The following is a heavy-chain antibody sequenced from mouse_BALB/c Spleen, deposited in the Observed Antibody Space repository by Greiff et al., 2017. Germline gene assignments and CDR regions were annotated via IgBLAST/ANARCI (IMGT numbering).Heavy chain of an antibody. CDR1: GYSFTGYF. J-gene: IGHJ3*01. Sequence: EVQLQQSGPELVKPGASVKISCKASGYSFTGYFMNWVMQSHGKSLEWIGRINPYNGDTFYNQKFKGKATLTVDKSSSTAHMELRSLASEDSAVYYCARYYRYDAWFAYWGQGTLVTVSA. V-gene: IGHV1-20*02. CDR2: INPYNGDT. D-gene: IGHD2-14*01. CDR3: ARYYRYDAWFAY.